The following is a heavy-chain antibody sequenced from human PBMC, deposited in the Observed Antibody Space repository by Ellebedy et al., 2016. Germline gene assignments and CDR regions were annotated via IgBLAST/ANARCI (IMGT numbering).Heavy chain of an antibody. Sequence: SETLSLTCTVSGGSISSGGYYWSWIRQHPGKGLEWIGYIYYSGSTYYNPSLKSRVTISVDTSKNQFSLKLSSVTAADTAVYYCASLGYSYGPTQNYYYYYGMDVWGQGTTVTVSS. CDR3: ASLGYSYGPTQNYYYYYGMDV. CDR1: GGSISSGGYY. CDR2: IYYSGST. V-gene: IGHV4-31*03. J-gene: IGHJ6*02. D-gene: IGHD5-18*01.